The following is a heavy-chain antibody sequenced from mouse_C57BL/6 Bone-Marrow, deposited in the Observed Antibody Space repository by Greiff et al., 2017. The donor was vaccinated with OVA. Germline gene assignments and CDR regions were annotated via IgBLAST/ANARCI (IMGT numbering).Heavy chain of an antibody. CDR3: ARFYYGMDY. V-gene: IGHV5-4*03. CDR2: ISDGGSYT. Sequence: EVKVVESGGGLVKPGGSLKLSCAASGFTFSSYAMSWVRQTPEKRLEWVATISDGGSYTYYPDNVKGRFTISRDNAKNNLYLQMSHLKSEDTAMYYCARFYYGMDYWGQGTSVTVSS. CDR1: GFTFSSYA. J-gene: IGHJ4*01.